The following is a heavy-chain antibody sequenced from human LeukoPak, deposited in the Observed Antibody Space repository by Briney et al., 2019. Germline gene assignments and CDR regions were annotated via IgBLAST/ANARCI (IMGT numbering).Heavy chain of an antibody. D-gene: IGHD5-18*01. CDR3: ARALRGGSYGSFWFDP. J-gene: IGHJ5*02. Sequence: SVKVSCKASGGTFSSYAISWVRQAPGQGLEWMGGIIPIFGTANYAQKFQGRVTITADESTSTAYMELSSLRSEDTAVYYCARALRGGSYGSFWFDPWGQGTLVTVSS. CDR2: IIPIFGTA. V-gene: IGHV1-69*13. CDR1: GGTFSSYA.